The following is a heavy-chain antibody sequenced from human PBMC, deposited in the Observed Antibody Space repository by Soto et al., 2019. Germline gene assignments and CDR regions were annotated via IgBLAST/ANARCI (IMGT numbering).Heavy chain of an antibody. D-gene: IGHD5-12*01. CDR3: ARGESWRLRPSDAFDI. J-gene: IGHJ3*02. V-gene: IGHV4-31*03. CDR2: IYYSGST. Sequence: SETLSLTCTGSGGSISSGGYFWSWIRQHPGKGLEWIGYIYYSGSTYYNPSLKSRVTISVDTSKNQFSLKLSSVTAADTAVYYCARGESWRLRPSDAFDIWGQGTMVTVSS. CDR1: GGSISSGGYF.